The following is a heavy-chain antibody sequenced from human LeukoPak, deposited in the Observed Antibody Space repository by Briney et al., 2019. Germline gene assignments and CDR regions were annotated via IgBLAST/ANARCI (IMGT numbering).Heavy chain of an antibody. Sequence: PSETLSLSCVVNGESFSNHYWTWIRQSPGKGLEWIGEIEHRGNTNYNPSLKSRVTISVDTSKNEFSLKLKSVTAADTAVFYCARGRGVAARRGFDFWGLATLVTVSS. CDR1: GESFSNHY. CDR2: IEHRGNT. J-gene: IGHJ4*02. V-gene: IGHV4-34*01. D-gene: IGHD6-6*01. CDR3: ARGRGVAARRGFDF.